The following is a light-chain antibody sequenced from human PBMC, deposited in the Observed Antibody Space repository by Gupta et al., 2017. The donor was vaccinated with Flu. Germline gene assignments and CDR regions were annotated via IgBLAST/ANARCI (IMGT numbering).Light chain of an antibody. Sequence: DIVMTQSPDSLAVSLGERATINCKSSQSVLYSSNNKNYLAWYQQKPGQPPKLLIYWASTRESGVPDRFSGRGFWKDFTPTNRRPQGEDVAVYYFQQYYSTPTFGQGTKVEIK. CDR2: WAS. J-gene: IGKJ1*01. V-gene: IGKV4-1*01. CDR1: QSVLYSSNNKNY. CDR3: QQYYSTPT.